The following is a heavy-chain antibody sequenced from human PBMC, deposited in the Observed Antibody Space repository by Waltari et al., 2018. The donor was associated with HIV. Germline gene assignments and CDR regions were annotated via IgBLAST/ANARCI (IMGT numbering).Heavy chain of an antibody. V-gene: IGHV3-74*01. Sequence: EVQLVESGGGLVQPGGSLRLSCAASGFTLSRDWMHWVRQAPGKGLMWVEVINSDGSSTSYADSVKGRFTISRDNTKNTLYLQMNSLRAEDTAVYYCVRDRSSGGWDWFDPWGQGTLVTVSS. D-gene: IGHD6-19*01. CDR1: GFTLSRDW. CDR2: INSDGSST. J-gene: IGHJ5*02. CDR3: VRDRSSGGWDWFDP.